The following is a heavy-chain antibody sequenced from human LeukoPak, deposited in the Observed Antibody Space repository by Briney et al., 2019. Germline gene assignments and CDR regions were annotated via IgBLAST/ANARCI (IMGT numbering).Heavy chain of an antibody. V-gene: IGHV3-11*01. CDR2: ISSSGSTI. CDR3: ARDAIHGSGSYYDFDY. Sequence: GGSLRLSCAASGFTFSDYYMSWIRQAPGKGLEWVSYISSSGSTIYYADSVKGRFTISRDNAKNSLYLQMNSLRAEDTAVYYCARDAIHGSGSYYDFDYWGQGTLVTVSS. CDR1: GFTFSDYY. J-gene: IGHJ4*02. D-gene: IGHD3-10*01.